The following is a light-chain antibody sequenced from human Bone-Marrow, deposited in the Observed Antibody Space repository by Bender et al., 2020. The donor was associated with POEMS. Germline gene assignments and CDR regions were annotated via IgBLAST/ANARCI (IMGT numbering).Light chain of an antibody. J-gene: IGLJ3*02. V-gene: IGLV3-27*01. CDR3: DCASDSMGV. CDR2: KDS. Sequence: SYELTQPSSVSVSPGQTARITCSGEVLAKKYVRWFQQKPGQAPVLVIYKDSERPSGISERFSGATSGTTVTLTISGAQVGDEADYYCDCASDSMGVFGVGTKLTVL. CDR1: VLAKKY.